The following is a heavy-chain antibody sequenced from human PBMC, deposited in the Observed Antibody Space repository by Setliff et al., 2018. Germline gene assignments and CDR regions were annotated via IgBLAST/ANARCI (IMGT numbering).Heavy chain of an antibody. Sequence: ASVKVSCKTSGYTFNTFGISWVRRAPGQGLDWMGWISPYNGDTKSAQKFQGRVTMTIDTSTSTAYVEVRSLTSDDTAVYYCARSPPNRGVGQGHYMDVWGIGTKVTVSS. D-gene: IGHD1-26*01. J-gene: IGHJ6*03. CDR1: GYTFNTFG. CDR3: ARSPPNRGVGQGHYMDV. CDR2: ISPYNGDT. V-gene: IGHV1-18*01.